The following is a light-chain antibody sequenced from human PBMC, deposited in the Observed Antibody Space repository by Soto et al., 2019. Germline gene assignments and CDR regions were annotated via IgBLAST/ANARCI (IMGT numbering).Light chain of an antibody. CDR3: QHYGDSSWT. CDR1: QSIRITH. CDR2: GAS. J-gene: IGKJ1*01. Sequence: EIVLTQSPGTLSLSPGERATLSCRASQSIRITHSGWYQQKPGQAPRLLIYGASSRAAGVPDRFSGSGSGTDFTLTISRLEPEDFAVYYCQHYGDSSWTFGQGTKVEIK. V-gene: IGKV3-20*01.